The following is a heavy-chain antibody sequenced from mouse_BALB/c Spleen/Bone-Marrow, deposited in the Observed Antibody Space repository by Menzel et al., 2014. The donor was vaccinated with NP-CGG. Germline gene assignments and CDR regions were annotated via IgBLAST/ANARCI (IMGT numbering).Heavy chain of an antibody. Sequence: QLMESGAALVKPGGSVMLSCIVSRFNIKDTYMHWVQLMPEQGLEWIGRMDPANGNTKYDPKFQGKVTITADTSSNPAYLQLSSLTSEDPAVCYCARYSYGSRGYYFGCWGQGTTLTVSS. CDR3: ARYSYGSRGYYFGC. J-gene: IGHJ2*01. CDR1: RFNIKDTY. V-gene: IGHV14-3*02. CDR2: MDPANGNT. D-gene: IGHD1-1*01.